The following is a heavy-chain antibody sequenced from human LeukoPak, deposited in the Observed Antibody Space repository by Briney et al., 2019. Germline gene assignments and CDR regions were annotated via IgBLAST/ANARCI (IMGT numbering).Heavy chain of an antibody. Sequence: PSETLSLTCTVSGGSISSYYWSWIRQPAGTGLEWIGRIYTSGSTNYNHSLKSRVTMSVDTSKYQFSLTLSSVTAAATAVYYFARDGRYYDILPSYYFMYYFDYWGQGTLVTVSS. CDR2: IYTSGST. V-gene: IGHV4-4*07. CDR3: ARDGRYYDILPSYYFMYYFDY. CDR1: GGSISSYY. D-gene: IGHD3-9*01. J-gene: IGHJ4*02.